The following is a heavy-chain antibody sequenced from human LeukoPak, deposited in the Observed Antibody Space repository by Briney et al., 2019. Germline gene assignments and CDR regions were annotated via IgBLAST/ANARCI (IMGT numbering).Heavy chain of an antibody. D-gene: IGHD5-12*01. V-gene: IGHV4-59*12. J-gene: IGHJ6*02. CDR3: ARDQPLYSGYDYYYGMDV. CDR2: VFHTGDT. CDR1: GGSIRSYY. Sequence: PSETLSLTCTVSGGSIRSYYWSWIRQPPGKGLEWIGYVFHTGDTNYNPSLKSRGTISADTSKNQFSLKLSSVTAADTAVYYCARDQPLYSGYDYYYGMDVWGQGTTVTVSS.